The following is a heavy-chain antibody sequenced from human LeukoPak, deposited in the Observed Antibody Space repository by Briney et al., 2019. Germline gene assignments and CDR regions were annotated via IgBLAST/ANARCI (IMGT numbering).Heavy chain of an antibody. J-gene: IGHJ4*02. D-gene: IGHD1-1*01. CDR1: GYTFTGYY. V-gene: IGHV1-2*02. CDR3: ARDVDQYNKGPSSFDY. CDR2: INPNSGGT. Sequence: VASVKVSCKASGYTFTGYYMHWVRQAPGQGLEWMGWINPNSGGTNYAQKFQGRVTMTRDTSISTAYMELSRLRSDDTAVYYCARDVDQYNKGPSSFDYWGQGTLVTVSS.